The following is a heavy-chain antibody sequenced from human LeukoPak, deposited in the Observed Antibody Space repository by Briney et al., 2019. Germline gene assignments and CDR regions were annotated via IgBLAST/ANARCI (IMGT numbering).Heavy chain of an antibody. J-gene: IGHJ1*01. Sequence: GASVKVSCKASGYTFTGYYMHWVRQAPGQGPEWMGWINPNSGGTNYAQKFQGRVTMTRDTSISTAYMELSRLRSDDTAVYYCARKTYYYDSSGYYYEYFQHWGQGTLVTVSS. V-gene: IGHV1-2*02. CDR1: GYTFTGYY. D-gene: IGHD3-22*01. CDR2: INPNSGGT. CDR3: ARKTYYYDSSGYYYEYFQH.